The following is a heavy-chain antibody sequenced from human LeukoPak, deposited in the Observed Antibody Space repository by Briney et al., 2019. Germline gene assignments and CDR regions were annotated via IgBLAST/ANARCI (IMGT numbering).Heavy chain of an antibody. CDR1: GGSISSGGYY. Sequence: PSETLSLTCTVSGGSISSGGYYWSWTRQHPGKGLEWIGYIYYSGSTYYNPSLKSRVTISVDTSKNQFSLKLSSVTAADTAVYYCARSGIAARVTIYYYYGMDVWGQGTTVTVSS. V-gene: IGHV4-61*08. J-gene: IGHJ6*02. D-gene: IGHD6-6*01. CDR3: ARSGIAARVTIYYYYGMDV. CDR2: IYYSGST.